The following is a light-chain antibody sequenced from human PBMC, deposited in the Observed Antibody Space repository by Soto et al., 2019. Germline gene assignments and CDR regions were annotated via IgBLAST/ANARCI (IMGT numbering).Light chain of an antibody. CDR1: SSDVGSYNL. V-gene: IGLV2-23*01. CDR2: EGS. CDR3: CSYANSGTI. Sequence: QSVLTQPASVSGSPGQSITISCTGTSSDVGSYNLVSWYQQHPGKAPKLMIYEGSKRPSGISDRFSGSKSGNTASLTISGLQAEDEADFYCCSYANSGTIFGTGTKVTVL. J-gene: IGLJ1*01.